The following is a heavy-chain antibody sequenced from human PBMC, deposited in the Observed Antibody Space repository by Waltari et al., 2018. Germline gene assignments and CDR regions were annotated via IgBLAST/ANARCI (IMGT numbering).Heavy chain of an antibody. CDR2: INHSGST. J-gene: IGHJ5*02. D-gene: IGHD6-13*01. CDR3: AGRYSSSWFGFENWFDP. CDR1: GGSFSSYY. V-gene: IGHV4-34*01. Sequence: QVQLQQWGAGLLKPSETLSLTCAVYGGSFSSYYWSWIRQPPGRGLEWIGEINHSGSTNDSPAVKSQITISLDTAKTQFSLKVNSVTAADTAVYYCAGRYSSSWFGFENWFDPWGQGTLVTVSS.